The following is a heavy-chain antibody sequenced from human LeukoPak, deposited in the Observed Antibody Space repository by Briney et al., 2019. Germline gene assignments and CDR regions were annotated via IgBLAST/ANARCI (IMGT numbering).Heavy chain of an antibody. CDR3: AHTRSGLLTFYSPDGIFET. J-gene: IGHJ3*02. V-gene: IGHV2-5*02. CDR2: LYFDDDN. D-gene: IGHD3-9*01. CDR1: GLSLPTRGLG. Sequence: SCPTLAKPTQALTLTCTVSGLSLPTRGLGVGWIRQPPGNALGWLALLYFDDDNRYSQSPTNSITDIKHTSKNPVVLTMNNVARDDTARYYRAHTRSGLLTFYSPDGIFETWGPRTMVIVSS.